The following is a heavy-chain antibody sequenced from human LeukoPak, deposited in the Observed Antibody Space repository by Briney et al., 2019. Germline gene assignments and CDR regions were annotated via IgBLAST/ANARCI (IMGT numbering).Heavy chain of an antibody. CDR2: ISWNSGSI. V-gene: IGHV3-9*01. CDR3: AKDIDGSGSYSPFDY. Sequence: GGSLRLSCAASGFTFDDYAMHWVRQAPGKGLEWVSGISWNSGSIGYADSVKGRFTIPRDNAKNSLYLQMNSLRAEDTALYYCAKDIDGSGSYSPFDYWGQGTLVTVSS. CDR1: GFTFDDYA. J-gene: IGHJ4*02. D-gene: IGHD3-10*01.